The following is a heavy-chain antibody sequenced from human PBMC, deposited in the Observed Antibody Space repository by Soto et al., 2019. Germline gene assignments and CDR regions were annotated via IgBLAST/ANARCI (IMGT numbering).Heavy chain of an antibody. CDR3: ARDASYYGSGSYN. Sequence: GGSLRLSCAASGFTFSSYGMHWVRQAPGKGLEWVAVIWYDGSNKYYADSVKGRFTISRDNSKNTLYLQMNSLRAEDTAVYYCARDASYYGSGSYNWGQGTLVTVSS. D-gene: IGHD3-10*01. CDR1: GFTFSSYG. CDR2: IWYDGSNK. V-gene: IGHV3-33*01. J-gene: IGHJ4*02.